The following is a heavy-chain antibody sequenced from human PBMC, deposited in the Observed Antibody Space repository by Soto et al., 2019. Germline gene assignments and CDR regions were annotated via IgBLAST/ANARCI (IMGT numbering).Heavy chain of an antibody. CDR2: IDPSDSYT. Sequence: GESLKISCKGSGYSFTSYWISWVRQMPGKGLEWMGRIDPSDSYTNYSPSFQGHVTISADKSISTAYLQWSSLKASDTAMYYCARRRYCSGGSCPPFDYWGEGTLVTVSS. D-gene: IGHD2-15*01. V-gene: IGHV5-10-1*01. CDR1: GYSFTSYW. J-gene: IGHJ4*02. CDR3: ARRRYCSGGSCPPFDY.